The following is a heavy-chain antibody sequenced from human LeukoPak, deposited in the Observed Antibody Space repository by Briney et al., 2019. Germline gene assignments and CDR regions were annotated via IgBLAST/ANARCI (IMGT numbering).Heavy chain of an antibody. CDR1: GYTFTGYY. CDR2: INPSSGGT. CDR3: ARAPGSVSP. V-gene: IGHV1-2*02. J-gene: IGHJ5*02. Sequence: ASVKVSCKASGYTFTGYYIHWVRQAPGQGLEWMGWINPSSGGTNYAQKFQGRVTMTRDTSISTAYMELNWLTSDDTAVYYCARAPGSVSPWRQGTLVTVSS. D-gene: IGHD1-26*01.